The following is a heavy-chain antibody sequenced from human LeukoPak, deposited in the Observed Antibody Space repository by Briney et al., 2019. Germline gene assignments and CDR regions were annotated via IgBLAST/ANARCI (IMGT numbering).Heavy chain of an antibody. J-gene: IGHJ6*02. CDR2: IIPIFGTA. CDR3: ARAFGVATTYYYYYYGMDV. CDR1: GGTFSKYT. Sequence: SVKVSCKASGGTFSKYTISWVRQAPGQGLEWMGGIIPIFGTANYAQKFQGRVTITADESTSTAYMELSSLRPEDTAVYYCARAFGVATTYYYYYYGMDVWGQGTTVTVSS. D-gene: IGHD3-3*01. V-gene: IGHV1-69*13.